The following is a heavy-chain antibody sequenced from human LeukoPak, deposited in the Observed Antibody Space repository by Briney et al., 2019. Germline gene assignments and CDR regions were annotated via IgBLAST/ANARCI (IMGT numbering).Heavy chain of an antibody. D-gene: IGHD6-13*01. V-gene: IGHV3-30*18. J-gene: IGHJ6*02. CDR2: ISYDGSNE. CDR3: AKDTGWGRAAAAGADYLYYYGMDV. Sequence: GGSLRLSCAASGFTFGSFGIHWVRQAPGKGLEWVAVISYDGSNEYYADSVKGRFTISRDNSKNTLFLQMYNLRAEDTALYYCAKDTGWGRAAAAGADYLYYYGMDVWGQGTTVTVSS. CDR1: GFTFGSFG.